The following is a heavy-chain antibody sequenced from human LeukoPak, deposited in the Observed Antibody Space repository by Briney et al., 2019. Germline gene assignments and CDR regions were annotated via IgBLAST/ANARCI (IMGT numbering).Heavy chain of an antibody. CDR3: AKDVYGDYGGLGY. CDR1: GFIVSDSY. Sequence: GGSLRLSCGGFGFIVSDSYMSWVRQAPGKGLEWVSMIFADGRIYYADSVKGRFTISRDNSKNTLYLQMNSLRAEDTAVYYCAKDVYGDYGGLGYWGQGTLVTVSS. D-gene: IGHD4-17*01. J-gene: IGHJ4*02. CDR2: IFADGRI. V-gene: IGHV3-53*01.